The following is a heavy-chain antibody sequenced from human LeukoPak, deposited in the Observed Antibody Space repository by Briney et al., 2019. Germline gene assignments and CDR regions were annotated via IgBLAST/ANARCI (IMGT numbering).Heavy chain of an antibody. CDR2: ISYDGSNK. J-gene: IGHJ4*02. CDR3: AKQVVVSVVGYFDY. V-gene: IGHV3-30*04. CDR1: GFTFSSYA. D-gene: IGHD2-15*01. Sequence: QPGGSLRLSCAASGFTFSSYAMHWVRQAPGKGLEWVAVISYDGSNKYYADSVKGRFTISRDNSKDTLYLQMNSLRAEDTAVYYCAKQVVVSVVGYFDYWGQGTLVTVSS.